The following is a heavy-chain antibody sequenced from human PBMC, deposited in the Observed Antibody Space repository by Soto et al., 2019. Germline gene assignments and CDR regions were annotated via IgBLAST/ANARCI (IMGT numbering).Heavy chain of an antibody. D-gene: IGHD6-19*01. Sequence: EMQLVQSGGGLVKPGGSLRLSCVASRFNFSAAWLNWIRQAPGKGLEWVGRIKPKSEGETADYTAPVRGRFTISRDDSQNTLHLQMDSLKTEDTSVYYCATVPNSSGPTWGLGVLVTVSS. CDR2: IKPKSEGETA. CDR1: RFNFSAAW. V-gene: IGHV3-15*07. J-gene: IGHJ4*02. CDR3: ATVPNSSGPT.